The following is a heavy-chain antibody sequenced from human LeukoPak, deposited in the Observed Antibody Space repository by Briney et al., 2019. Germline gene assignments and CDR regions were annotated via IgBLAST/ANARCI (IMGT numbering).Heavy chain of an antibody. CDR1: GYSFTSYW. CDR3: ARLLQNSYGSGSYALPLDY. CDR2: IYPGDSDT. J-gene: IGHJ4*02. D-gene: IGHD3-10*01. V-gene: IGHV5-51*01. Sequence: GESLKISCKGSGYSFTSYWIGWVRQMPGKGLEWMGIIYPGDSDTRYSPSFQGRVTISADKSISTAYLQWSSLKASDTAMYYCARLLQNSYGSGSYALPLDYWGQGTLVTVSP.